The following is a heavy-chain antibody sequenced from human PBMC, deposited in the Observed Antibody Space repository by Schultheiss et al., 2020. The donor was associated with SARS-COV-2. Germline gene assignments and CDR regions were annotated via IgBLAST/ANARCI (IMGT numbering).Heavy chain of an antibody. D-gene: IGHD5-18*01. CDR3: ARGVDTAMVDGFDY. J-gene: IGHJ4*02. CDR2: ISGSGGST. V-gene: IGHV3-23*01. Sequence: GGSLRLSCAASGFTFSSYAMSWVRQAPGKGLEWVSAISGSGGSTYYADSVKGRFTISRDNAKNSLYLQMNSLRAEDTAVYYCARGVDTAMVDGFDYWGQGTLVTVSS. CDR1: GFTFSSYA.